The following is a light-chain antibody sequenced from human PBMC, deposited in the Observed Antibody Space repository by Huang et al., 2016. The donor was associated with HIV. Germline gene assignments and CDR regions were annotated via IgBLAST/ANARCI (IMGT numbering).Light chain of an antibody. CDR2: DGS. J-gene: IGKJ4*01. Sequence: EIVLTQSPATLSLSPGERATLACRASQSVSGYLAWYQKKPGQAPRLLIYDGSNRATGIPARFGCSGSGTDFTLTISSLEPEDFAVYYCQQYSNWPRLTFGGGTKVEIK. CDR3: QQYSNWPRLT. V-gene: IGKV3-11*01. CDR1: QSVSGY.